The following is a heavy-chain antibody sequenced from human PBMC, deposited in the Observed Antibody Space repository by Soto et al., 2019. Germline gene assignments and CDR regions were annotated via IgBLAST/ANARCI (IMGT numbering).Heavy chain of an antibody. V-gene: IGHV1-69*13. CDR2: IIPILGTA. CDR3: ASSQRYCSGGSCHFDY. Sequence: ASVKVSCKASGGTFSSYAISWVRQAPGQGLEWMGGIIPILGTANYAQKFQGRVTITADESTSTAYMELSSLRSEDTAVYYCASSQRYCSGGSCHFDYWGQGTLVTVSS. D-gene: IGHD2-15*01. J-gene: IGHJ4*02. CDR1: GGTFSSYA.